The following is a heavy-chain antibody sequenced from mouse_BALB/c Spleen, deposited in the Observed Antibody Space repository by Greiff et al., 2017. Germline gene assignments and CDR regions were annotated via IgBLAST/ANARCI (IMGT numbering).Heavy chain of an antibody. CDR3: ARRAGYPYYFDY. Sequence: EVKLMESGAELVKPGASVKLSCTASGFNIKDTYMHWVKQRPEQGLEWIGRIDPANGNTKYDPKFQGKATITADTSSNTAYLQLSSLTSEDTAVYYCARRAGYPYYFDYWGQGTTLTVSS. J-gene: IGHJ2*01. CDR2: IDPANGNT. CDR1: GFNIKDTY. D-gene: IGHD2-2*01. V-gene: IGHV14-3*02.